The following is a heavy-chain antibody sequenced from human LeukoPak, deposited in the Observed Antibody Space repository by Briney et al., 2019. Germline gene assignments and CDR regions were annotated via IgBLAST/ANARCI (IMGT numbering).Heavy chain of an antibody. CDR1: GGSISSHY. D-gene: IGHD6-6*01. J-gene: IGHJ4*02. CDR3: ARGLRYTSSSVYYFDY. Sequence: PSETLSLTCTVSGGSISSHYWSWIRQPAGKGLEWIGLIYSSGSSNYIPSLKSRVTMSVDTSKRQFSLRLSSLTAADTAVYYCARGLRYTSSSVYYFDYWGQGTLVTVSS. CDR2: IYSSGSS. V-gene: IGHV4-4*07.